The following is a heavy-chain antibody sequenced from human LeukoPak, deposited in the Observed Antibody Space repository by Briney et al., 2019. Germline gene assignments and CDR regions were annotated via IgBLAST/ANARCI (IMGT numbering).Heavy chain of an antibody. CDR2: ISFDGSNK. V-gene: IGHV3-30*03. J-gene: IGHJ4*02. D-gene: IGHD2-15*01. CDR1: GFTFSSYG. CDR3: ARDQFYCSGGSCYYFDY. Sequence: GGSLRLSCAASGFTFSSYGMHWVRQAPGKGLEWVAVISFDGSNKYYTDSVKGRFTISRDNSKNTLYLQMNSLRAEDTAVYYCARDQFYCSGGSCYYFDYWGQGTLVTVSS.